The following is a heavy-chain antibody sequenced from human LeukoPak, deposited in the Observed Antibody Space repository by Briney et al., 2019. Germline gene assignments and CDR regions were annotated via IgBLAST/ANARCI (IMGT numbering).Heavy chain of an antibody. Sequence: GGSLRLSCAASGFTFSSYAINWGRQAPGKGLEWVSYIDSSSSAIYYADSVKGRFTISRDNAKNSLYLQMNSLRDEDTAVYYCARETAHGNPSWSNWGQGTLVTVSS. J-gene: IGHJ4*02. V-gene: IGHV3-48*02. CDR2: IDSSSSAI. CDR3: ARETAHGNPSWSN. D-gene: IGHD4-23*01. CDR1: GFTFSSYA.